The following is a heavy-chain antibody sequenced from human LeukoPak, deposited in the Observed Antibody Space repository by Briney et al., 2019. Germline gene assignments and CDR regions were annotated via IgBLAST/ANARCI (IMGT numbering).Heavy chain of an antibody. CDR2: IIPIFGTA. Sequence: SVKVSCKASGGTFSSYAISWVRQAPGQGLEWMGRIIPIFGTANYAQKFQGRVTITTDESTSTAYMELSSPRSEDTAVYYCARVVAANRIHLWFDPWGQGTLVTVSS. CDR1: GGTFSSYA. J-gene: IGHJ5*02. D-gene: IGHD2-15*01. V-gene: IGHV1-69*05. CDR3: ARVVAANRIHLWFDP.